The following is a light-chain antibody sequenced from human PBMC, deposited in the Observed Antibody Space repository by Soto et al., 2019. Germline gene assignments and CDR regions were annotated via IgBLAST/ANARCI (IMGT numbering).Light chain of an antibody. Sequence: QSALTQPRSVSGSPGQSVTISCTGISGDVGGHDFVSWYQQHPGKAPKLIIYDVDKRPSGVPDRFSGSRSGNTASLTISGLQTDDEADYYCCSYAGSSPVVFGGGTKLTVL. J-gene: IGLJ2*01. CDR1: SGDVGGHDF. CDR3: CSYAGSSPVV. CDR2: DVD. V-gene: IGLV2-11*01.